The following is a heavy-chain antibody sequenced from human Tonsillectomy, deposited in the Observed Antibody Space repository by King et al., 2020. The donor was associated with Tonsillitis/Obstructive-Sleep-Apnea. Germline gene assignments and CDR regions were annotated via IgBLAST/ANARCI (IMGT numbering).Heavy chain of an antibody. CDR1: GFTSGFTFDDYA. Sequence: VQLVQSGRGVVQPGWSLRLSCAASGFTSGFTFDDYAMHWVRQAPGKGLEWVSLISGDGTSTYYADSVRGRFTISRDNSKNSLYLQMDSLRTEDTALYYCARDRAYGSSSGGMDVWGKGTTVTVSS. J-gene: IGHJ6*03. V-gene: IGHV3-43*02. D-gene: IGHD6-6*01. CDR2: ISGDGTST. CDR3: ARDRAYGSSSGGMDV.